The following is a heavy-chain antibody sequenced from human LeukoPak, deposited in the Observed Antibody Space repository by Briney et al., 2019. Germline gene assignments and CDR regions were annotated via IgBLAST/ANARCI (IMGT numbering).Heavy chain of an antibody. CDR3: ARDFGSGELLSSYYYYMDV. Sequence: SETLSLTCTVSGGSISSYYWSWIRQPAGKGLEWIGHIYTSGSTNYNPSLKSRVTMSVDTSKNQFSLKLSSVTAADTAVYYCARDFGSGELLSSYYYYMDVWGKGITVTVSS. J-gene: IGHJ6*03. D-gene: IGHD1-26*01. CDR2: IYTSGST. CDR1: GGSISSYY. V-gene: IGHV4-4*07.